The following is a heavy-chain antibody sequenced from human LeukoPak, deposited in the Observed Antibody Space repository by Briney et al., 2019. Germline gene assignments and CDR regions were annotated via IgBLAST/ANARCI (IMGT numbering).Heavy chain of an antibody. D-gene: IGHD3-16*02. Sequence: GGSLRLSCAASGFTFSSYAMSWVRQAPGKGLEWVGRIKSKTDGGTTDYAAPVKGRFTISRDDSKNTLYLQMNSLKTEDTAVYYCTTDLIYDYVWGSYRPVRTTYYFDYWGQGTLVTVSS. CDR3: TTDLIYDYVWGSYRPVRTTYYFDY. V-gene: IGHV3-15*01. CDR1: GFTFSSYA. J-gene: IGHJ4*02. CDR2: IKSKTDGGTT.